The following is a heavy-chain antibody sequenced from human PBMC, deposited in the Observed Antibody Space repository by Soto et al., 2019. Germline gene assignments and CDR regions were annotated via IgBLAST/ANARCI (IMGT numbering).Heavy chain of an antibody. CDR3: IHRRVNGGMDH. J-gene: IGHJ4*02. CDR1: GVSLSTSGGG. Sequence: GAGPTLVNPPQTLTLTCTFSGVSLSTSGGGVGCVRQPPGKALEWLAVIHWNDDNHYTSSLKTRLTVTKDITKNQVVFTMTNMDPVDTGTYYCIHRRVNGGMDHWGPGILVTVSS. V-gene: IGHV2-5*01. CDR2: IHWNDDN.